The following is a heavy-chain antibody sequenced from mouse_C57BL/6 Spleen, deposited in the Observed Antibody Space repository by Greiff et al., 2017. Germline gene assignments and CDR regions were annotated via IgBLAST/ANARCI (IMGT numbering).Heavy chain of an antibody. CDR1: GYTFTSYW. V-gene: IGHV1-50*01. CDR2: IDPSDSYT. J-gene: IGHJ2*01. Sequence: QVQLQQSGAELVKPGASVKLSCKASGYTFTSYWMQWVKQRPGQGLEWIGEIDPSDSYTNYNQKFKGKATLTVDTSSSTAYMQLSSLTSEDSAVYYCARGRENYWGQGTTLTVSS. CDR3: ARGRENY.